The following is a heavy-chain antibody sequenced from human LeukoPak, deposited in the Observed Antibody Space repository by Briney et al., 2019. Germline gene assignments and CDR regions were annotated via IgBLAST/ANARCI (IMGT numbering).Heavy chain of an antibody. CDR2: LYYSGTT. CDR3: ARGLGWFGEYAGILDY. V-gene: IGHV4-39*07. J-gene: IGHJ4*02. CDR1: GGSISSSSFYY. Sequence: SETLSLTCTVSGGSISSSSFYYWGWIRQPPGKGLEWIGTLYYSGTTYYTPSLKSRVTISVDTSKNQFSLKLSSVTAADTAVYYCARGLGWFGEYAGILDYWGQGTLVTVSS. D-gene: IGHD3-10*01.